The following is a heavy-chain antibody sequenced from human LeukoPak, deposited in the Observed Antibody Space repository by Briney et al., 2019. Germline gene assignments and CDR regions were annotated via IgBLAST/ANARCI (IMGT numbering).Heavy chain of an antibody. CDR3: TTGAYYYYMDV. J-gene: IGHJ6*03. Sequence: GRSLRLSCAASGFTFSSYSMNWVRQAPGKGLEWVGRIKSKTDGGTIDYAAPVKGRFTISRDDSKNTLYLQMDSLKTEDTAVYYCTTGAYYYYMDVWGKGTTVTVSS. CDR2: IKSKTDGGTI. CDR1: GFTFSSYS. V-gene: IGHV3-15*01.